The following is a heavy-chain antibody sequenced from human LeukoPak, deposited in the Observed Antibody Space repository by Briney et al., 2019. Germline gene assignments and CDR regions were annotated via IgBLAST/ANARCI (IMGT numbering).Heavy chain of an antibody. CDR1: GYTFTSYA. J-gene: IGHJ4*02. V-gene: IGHV1-18*01. CDR2: ISTYSGNT. Sequence: ASVKVSCKPSGYTFTSYALSWVRQAPGQGLEWMGWISTYSGNTNYAQKLQGRITMTIETSTSTAYMELRSLRSDDTAVYYCARGGSRVVTYGNFDYWGQGTLVTVTS. D-gene: IGHD2-21*02. CDR3: ARGGSRVVTYGNFDY.